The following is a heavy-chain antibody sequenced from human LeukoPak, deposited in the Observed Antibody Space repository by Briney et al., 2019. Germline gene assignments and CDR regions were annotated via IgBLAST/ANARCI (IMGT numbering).Heavy chain of an antibody. D-gene: IGHD3-22*01. J-gene: IGHJ3*02. Sequence: ASVKVSCKACGYTFTGYYIHWVRQAPGQGLELMGWINPNSGGTNYAQNFQGRVTMTRDTSISTAYMELSRLRSDDTAVYYCARTFYDISLAFAIWGQGTMVTVSS. CDR3: ARTFYDISLAFAI. CDR2: INPNSGGT. CDR1: GYTFTGYY. V-gene: IGHV1-2*02.